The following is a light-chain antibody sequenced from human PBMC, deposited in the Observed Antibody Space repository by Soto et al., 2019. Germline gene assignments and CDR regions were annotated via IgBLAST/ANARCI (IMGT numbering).Light chain of an antibody. CDR2: AAS. CDR1: QSFNSW. J-gene: IGKJ1*01. V-gene: IGKV1-5*01. CDR3: QQYNSFSLT. Sequence: DIQMTQSPPTLSAAVGDRVTITCRASQSFNSWVAWYQQKPGKAPKLLIYAASSLETGVPSRFSGSGSGTEFTLTISSLQPDDFATYYCQQYNSFSLTFGQGTKVEIK.